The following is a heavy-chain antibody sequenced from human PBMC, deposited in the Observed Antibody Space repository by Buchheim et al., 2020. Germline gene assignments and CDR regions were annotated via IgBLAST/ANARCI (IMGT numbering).Heavy chain of an antibody. J-gene: IGHJ6*02. CDR3: ASGWGVDV. Sequence: EVQLVESGGGLVQPGGSLRLSCAVSGLTFSSYGLNWARQAPGKGLDGLSYISNIGSTIYYPDSVKGRFPISRDNSKSSLYLQMNSLRAEDTAVYHCASGWGVDVWGQGTT. CDR2: ISNIGSTI. V-gene: IGHV3-48*01. CDR1: GLTFSSYG.